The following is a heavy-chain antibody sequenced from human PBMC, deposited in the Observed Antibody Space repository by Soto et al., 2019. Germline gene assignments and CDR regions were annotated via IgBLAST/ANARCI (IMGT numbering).Heavy chain of an antibody. CDR1: GYTFTGYY. V-gene: IGHV1-2*02. D-gene: IGHD6-13*01. CDR2: INPNSGGT. CDR3: ARGSGIAAAGTLY. J-gene: IGHJ4*02. Sequence: ASVKGSCKASGYTFTGYYMHWVGQAPGQGLEWMGWINPNSGGTNYAQKFQGRVTMTRDTSISTAYMELSRLRSDDTAVYYCARGSGIAAAGTLYWGQGTLVTVSS.